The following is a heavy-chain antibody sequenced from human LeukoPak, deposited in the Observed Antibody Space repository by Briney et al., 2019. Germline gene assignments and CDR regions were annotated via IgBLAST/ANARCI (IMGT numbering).Heavy chain of an antibody. CDR3: ARTVNGWYKYYFDY. Sequence: SENVSCNASGYTFTVYYLHMVRLAHGQGLGRIGWINPNTGGTNYAQKFQGRVTMTRDTSISTAYMELSRLTSDDTAVYYCARTVNGWYKYYFDYWGQGSLVTVSS. J-gene: IGHJ4*02. V-gene: IGHV1-2*02. CDR1: GYTFTVYY. D-gene: IGHD6-19*01. CDR2: INPNTGGT.